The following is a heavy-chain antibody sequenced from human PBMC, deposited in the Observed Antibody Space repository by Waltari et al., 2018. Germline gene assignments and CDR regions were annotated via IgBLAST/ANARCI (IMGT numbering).Heavy chain of an antibody. V-gene: IGHV3-7*01. CDR3: VRDDDGGMGAV. J-gene: IGHJ6*02. CDR1: GFTFSRFW. Sequence: EVQLVESGGGLVQPGGSLRLSCAASGFTFSRFWMSWVRQAAGKGLEWVANIYQDGTMTNYVYSVKGRVTTSRDNARNSLYLQKNSLRVDDTAVYYCVRDDDGGMGAVWGQGTTVTVSS. CDR2: IYQDGTMT. D-gene: IGHD3-16*01.